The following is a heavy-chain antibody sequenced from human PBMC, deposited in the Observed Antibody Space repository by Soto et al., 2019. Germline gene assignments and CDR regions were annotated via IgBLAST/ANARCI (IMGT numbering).Heavy chain of an antibody. J-gene: IGHJ4*02. CDR2: IWYDGSKK. D-gene: IGHD2-2*01. CDR1: GFRFGSYG. CDR3: ARDPGPASVWFLDN. Sequence: PGGSLRLSCAASGFRFGSYGMHWVRQAPGKGLEWLAVIWYDGSKKYHADSVKGRFTISRDNAKNMVYLEMNSLRAEDTAVYYCARDPGPASVWFLDNWGQGTLVTVSS. V-gene: IGHV3-33*01.